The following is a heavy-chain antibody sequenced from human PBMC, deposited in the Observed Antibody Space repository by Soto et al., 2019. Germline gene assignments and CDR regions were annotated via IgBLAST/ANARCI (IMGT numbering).Heavy chain of an antibody. CDR1: GGSISSYY. D-gene: IGHD3-16*01. CDR2: INHSGST. CDR3: ARHGGFDSPFVV. V-gene: IGHV4-59*08. J-gene: IGHJ6*02. Sequence: SETLSLTCTVSGGSISSYYWTWIRQPPGTGLEWIGEINHSGSTNYNPSLTSRVTFSLDTSKNQFSLRLSSVTAADTAIYYCARHGGFDSPFVVWGQGTMVTVSS.